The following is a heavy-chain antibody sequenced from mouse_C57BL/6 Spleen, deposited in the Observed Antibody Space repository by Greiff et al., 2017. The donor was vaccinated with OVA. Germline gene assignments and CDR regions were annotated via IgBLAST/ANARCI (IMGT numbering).Heavy chain of an antibody. CDR2: IYPGSGST. J-gene: IGHJ4*01. Sequence: QVQLQQPGAELVKPGASVKMSCKASGYTFTSYWITWVKQRPGQGLEWIGDIYPGSGSTNYNEKFKSKATLTVDTASSTAYIQLSILTSKDSAVYHYARFGVYAIDYWGQGTSVTFST. CDR1: GYTFTSYW. CDR3: ARFGVYAIDY. V-gene: IGHV1-55*01.